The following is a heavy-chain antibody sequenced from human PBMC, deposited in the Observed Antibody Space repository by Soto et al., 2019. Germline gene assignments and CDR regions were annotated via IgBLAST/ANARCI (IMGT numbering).Heavy chain of an antibody. V-gene: IGHV3-23*01. D-gene: IGHD3-3*01. J-gene: IGHJ4*02. CDR1: GFTFSSYA. CDR2: ISGSGGST. Sequence: GGSLRLSCAASGFTFSSYAMSWVRQAPGKGLEWVSAISGSGGSTYYADSVKGRFTISRDNSKNTLYLQMNSLRAEDTAVYYCAKEVDYDFWSGYRAFDYWGQGTLVTVSS. CDR3: AKEVDYDFWSGYRAFDY.